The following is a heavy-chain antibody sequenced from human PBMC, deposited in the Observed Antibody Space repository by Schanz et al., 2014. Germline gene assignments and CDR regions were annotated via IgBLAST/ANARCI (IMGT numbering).Heavy chain of an antibody. CDR1: GGTFSTYP. Sequence: QVQLVQSGAEVKKPGSSMKVSCKASGGTFSTYPINWLRQAPGQGLEWMGRIIPIHGIVNYAQRFQDRVRITADKSMNITYMELSSLGTEDTAVYYCASSGAGYSSSWDFDYWGQGTLVTVSS. CDR3: ASSGAGYSSSWDFDY. CDR2: IIPIHGIV. D-gene: IGHD6-13*01. J-gene: IGHJ4*02. V-gene: IGHV1-69*02.